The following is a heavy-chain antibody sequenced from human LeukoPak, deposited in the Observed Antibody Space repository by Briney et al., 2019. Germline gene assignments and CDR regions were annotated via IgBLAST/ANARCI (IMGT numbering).Heavy chain of an antibody. CDR3: ARDNRYCNGGYCSNWFDP. CDR2: TYYRSKWYN. D-gene: IGHD2-15*01. Sequence: SQTLSLTCAISGDSVSSNSAAWNWIRQSPSRGLEWLGRTYYRSKWYNDYAVSVKSRITINPDTSKNQFSLKPTSVTAADTAVYYCARDNRYCNGGYCSNWFDPWGQGTLVTVSS. V-gene: IGHV6-1*01. CDR1: GDSVSSNSAA. J-gene: IGHJ5*02.